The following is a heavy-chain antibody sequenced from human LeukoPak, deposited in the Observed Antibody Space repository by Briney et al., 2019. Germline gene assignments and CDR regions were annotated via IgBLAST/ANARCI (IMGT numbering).Heavy chain of an antibody. CDR3: AKDVDIVATIYYFEH. Sequence: PGRSLRLSCAASGFTFSSYAMHWVRQAPGKGLEWVAIISYDGSNKYYADSVKGRFTISRDNSKNTLYLQTNSLRAEDTAVYYCAKDVDIVATIYYFEHWGQGTLVTVSS. J-gene: IGHJ4*02. CDR1: GFTFSSYA. CDR2: ISYDGSNK. V-gene: IGHV3-30*18. D-gene: IGHD5-12*01.